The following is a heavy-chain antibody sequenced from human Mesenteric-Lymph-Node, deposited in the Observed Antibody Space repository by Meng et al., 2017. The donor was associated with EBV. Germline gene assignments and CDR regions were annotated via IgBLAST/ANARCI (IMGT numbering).Heavy chain of an antibody. CDR1: GFSLSTSGVG. CDR3: THINGGGNSGFLDY. V-gene: IGHV2-5*02. D-gene: IGHD4-23*01. Sequence: QSTLKESGPTLVKPTQTLTLTCTFSGFSLSTSGVGVGWIRQPPGKALEWLALIYWDDDKRYSPSLKSRLTITKDTSKNQVVLTMINMDPVDTATYYCTHINGGGNSGFLDYWGQGTLVTVSS. J-gene: IGHJ4*02. CDR2: IYWDDDK.